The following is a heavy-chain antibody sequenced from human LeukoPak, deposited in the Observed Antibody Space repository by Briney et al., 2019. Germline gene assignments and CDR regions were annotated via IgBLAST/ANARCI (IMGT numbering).Heavy chain of an antibody. CDR1: GFTFSSYA. CDR2: ISGSGGST. Sequence: GGSLRLSCAASGFTFSSYAMSWVRQAPGKGLEWVSAISGSGGSTYYADSVKGRFTISRDNSKNTLYLQMNSLRAEDTAVYYCARIVAAAGRRGWFDPWGQGTLVTVSS. CDR3: ARIVAAAGRRGWFDP. J-gene: IGHJ5*02. D-gene: IGHD6-13*01. V-gene: IGHV3-23*01.